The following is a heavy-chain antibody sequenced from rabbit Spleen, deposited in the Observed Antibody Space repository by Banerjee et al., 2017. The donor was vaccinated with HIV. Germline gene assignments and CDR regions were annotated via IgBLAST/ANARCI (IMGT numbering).Heavy chain of an antibody. CDR1: GFTLSSYY. Sequence: QLEESAGGLVQPGGSLRLSCKASGFTLSSYYMNWVRQAPGKGLEWIGYIDPLFGITYYATWVNGRFSISRENAQNTVFLQMTSLTVADTATYFCARDLVAVIGWNFSLWGPGTLVTVS. CDR3: ARDLVAVIGWNFSL. J-gene: IGHJ6*01. CDR2: IDPLFGIT. V-gene: IGHV1S7*01. D-gene: IGHD1-1*01.